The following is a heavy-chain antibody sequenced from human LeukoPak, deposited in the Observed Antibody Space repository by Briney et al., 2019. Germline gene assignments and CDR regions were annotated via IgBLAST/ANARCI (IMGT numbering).Heavy chain of an antibody. Sequence: PSETLSLTCTVSGGSISNYYWSWIRQPPGKGLEWIGYIYYSGSTNYNPSLKSRVTISVDTSKNQFSLKLTSVTAADRAVYYCATAGYSGSNPFEYWGQGTLVTVSS. CDR3: ATAGYSGSNPFEY. J-gene: IGHJ4*02. CDR2: IYYSGST. CDR1: GGSISNYY. D-gene: IGHD1-26*01. V-gene: IGHV4-59*01.